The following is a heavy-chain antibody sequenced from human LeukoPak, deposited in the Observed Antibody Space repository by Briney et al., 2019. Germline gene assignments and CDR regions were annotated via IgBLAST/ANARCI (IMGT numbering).Heavy chain of an antibody. V-gene: IGHV4-59*01. CDR2: IYHTGST. J-gene: IGHJ6*02. CDR1: GGSIRSYY. D-gene: IGHD3-10*01. Sequence: SETLSLTCTVSGGSIRSYYWSWIRQPPGKGLEWIGYIYHTGSTNYNPSLKSRVTISVDTSENQFSLKLSTVTAADTAVYYCARAPGGTMVRGVKPYYFGMDVWGQGTTVTVSS. CDR3: ARAPGGTMVRGVKPYYFGMDV.